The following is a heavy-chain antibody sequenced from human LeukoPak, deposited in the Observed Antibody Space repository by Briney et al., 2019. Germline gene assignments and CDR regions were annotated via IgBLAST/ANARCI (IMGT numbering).Heavy chain of an antibody. D-gene: IGHD4-17*01. CDR2: INHSGST. CDR1: GGSISSYY. CDR3: ARLSTVTTSFDY. J-gene: IGHJ4*02. Sequence: PSETLSLTCTVSGGSISSYYWSWIRQPPGKGLEWIGEINHSGSTNYNPSLKSRVTMSVDTSKNQFSLKLSSVTAADTAVYYCARLSTVTTSFDYWGQGTLVTVSS. V-gene: IGHV4-34*01.